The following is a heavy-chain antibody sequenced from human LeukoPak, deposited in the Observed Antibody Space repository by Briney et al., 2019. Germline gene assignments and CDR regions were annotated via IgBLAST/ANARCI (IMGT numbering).Heavy chain of an antibody. Sequence: ASVKVSCKASGYTFTSYDFNWVRQATGQRPEWMGWMSPNSGDTGYAQKFQDRVTMTRNTSISTAYMELSSLRSDDTAVYYCARGPPNWEYDYWGPGTLVTVSS. D-gene: IGHD1-1*01. CDR2: MSPNSGDT. CDR1: GYTFTSYD. CDR3: ARGPPNWEYDY. V-gene: IGHV1-8*01. J-gene: IGHJ4*02.